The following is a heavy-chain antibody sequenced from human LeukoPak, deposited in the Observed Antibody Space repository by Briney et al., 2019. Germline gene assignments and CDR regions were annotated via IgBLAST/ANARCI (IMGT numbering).Heavy chain of an antibody. D-gene: IGHD3-16*01. V-gene: IGHV1-46*01. Sequence: ASVKVSCNASGYTFTSYYMHWVRHAPGQGLELMGIINPSGGSTSYAQKFQGRVTMTRDTSTSTVYMELSSLRSEDTAVYYCARSTPLVTFGGVIENYYFDYWGQGTLVTVSS. CDR1: GYTFTSYY. J-gene: IGHJ4*02. CDR2: INPSGGST. CDR3: ARSTPLVTFGGVIENYYFDY.